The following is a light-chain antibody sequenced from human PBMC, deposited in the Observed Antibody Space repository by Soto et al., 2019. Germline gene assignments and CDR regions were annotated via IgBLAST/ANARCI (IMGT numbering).Light chain of an antibody. J-gene: IGKJ3*01. CDR1: QSISGW. CDR2: DAS. V-gene: IGKV1-5*01. CDR3: QQFTSYPFT. Sequence: DIQMTQSPSTLSASVGDRVTITCRASQSISGWLAWYQQKPGKAPKLLIYDASSLHSGVPSRFSGSASGTEFTLPISSLQPDDFATYYCQQFTSYPFTFGPGTTV.